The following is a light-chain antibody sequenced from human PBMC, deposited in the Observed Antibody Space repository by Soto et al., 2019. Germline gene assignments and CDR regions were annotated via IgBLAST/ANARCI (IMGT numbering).Light chain of an antibody. CDR1: QRVSSY. CDR2: DAS. J-gene: IGKJ1*01. CDR3: QQYNNWPRT. V-gene: IGKV3-15*01. Sequence: IVLTQSPATLSLSPGERATLSCRASQRVSSYLAWYQQRPGQAPRLLIYDASTRATGIPARFSGSGSGTEFTLTISSLQSEDFAVYYCQQYNNWPRTFGQGTKVDIK.